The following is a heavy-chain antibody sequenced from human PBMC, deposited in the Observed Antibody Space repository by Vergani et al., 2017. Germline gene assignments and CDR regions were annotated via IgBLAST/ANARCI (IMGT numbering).Heavy chain of an antibody. V-gene: IGHV5-51*03. CDR2: IYPGDSDT. CDR1: GYSFTSYW. J-gene: IGHJ6*03. Sequence: EVQLVQSGAEVKKPGESLKISCKGSGYSFTSYWIGWVRQMPGKGLEWMGIIYPGDSDTRYSPSFQGQVTISADKSISTAYLQWSSLKASDTAMYYCARIPGVPAGTDYYYYMDVWGKGATVAVS. CDR3: ARIPGVPAGTDYYYYMDV. D-gene: IGHD2-2*01.